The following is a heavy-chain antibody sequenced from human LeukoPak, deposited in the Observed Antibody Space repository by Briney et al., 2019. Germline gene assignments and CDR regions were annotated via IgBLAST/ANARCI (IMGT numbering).Heavy chain of an antibody. V-gene: IGHV4-38-2*02. D-gene: IGHD6-19*01. CDR3: ARGRGWTNAFDI. Sequence: PSETLSLTCTVSGYSISSGYYWGWIRQPPGKGLEWIGSIYHSGSTFYNPSLKSRVTISVDTSKNQFSLKLSSVTAADTAVYYCARGRGWTNAFDIWGQGTMVTVSS. CDR2: IYHSGST. J-gene: IGHJ3*02. CDR1: GYSISSGYY.